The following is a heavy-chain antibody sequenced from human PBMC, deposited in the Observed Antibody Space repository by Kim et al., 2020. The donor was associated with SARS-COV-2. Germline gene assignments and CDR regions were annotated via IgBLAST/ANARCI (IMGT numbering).Heavy chain of an antibody. D-gene: IGHD2-2*01. CDR3: ARGGYCSSTSCQYYYYYYGMDV. Sequence: SETLSLTCAVYGGSFSGYYWSWIRQPPGKGLEWIGEINHSGSTNYNPSLKSRVTISVDTSKNQFSLKLSSVTAADTAVYYCARGGYCSSTSCQYYYYYYGMDVWGQGTTVTVSS. J-gene: IGHJ6*02. CDR2: INHSGST. CDR1: GGSFSGYY. V-gene: IGHV4-34*01.